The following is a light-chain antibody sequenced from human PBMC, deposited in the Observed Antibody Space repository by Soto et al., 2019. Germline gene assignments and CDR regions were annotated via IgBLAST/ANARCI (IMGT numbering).Light chain of an antibody. V-gene: IGLV3-1*01. J-gene: IGLJ2*01. Sequence: SYELTQPPSVSVSPGETASITCSGDKLGDKYACWYQQKPGQSPVLVIYEDNKRPSGIPERFSGSNSGNTATLTISGTQAMDEADYYCQAWESSNVFGGGTKLTVL. CDR3: QAWESSNV. CDR2: EDN. CDR1: KLGDKY.